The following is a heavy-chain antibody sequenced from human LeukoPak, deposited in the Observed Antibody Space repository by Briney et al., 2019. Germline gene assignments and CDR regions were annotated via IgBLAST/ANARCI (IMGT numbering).Heavy chain of an antibody. Sequence: PGGSLRLSCAASGFTFSSYDMHWVRQATGKGLEWVSAIGTAGDTYYPGSVKGRFTISRDNSKNTLYLQMNSLRAEDTAVYYCAKEFRGSSSRGKFDYWGQGTLVTVSS. J-gene: IGHJ4*02. CDR3: AKEFRGSSSRGKFDY. D-gene: IGHD6-6*01. CDR2: IGTAGDT. V-gene: IGHV3-13*01. CDR1: GFTFSSYD.